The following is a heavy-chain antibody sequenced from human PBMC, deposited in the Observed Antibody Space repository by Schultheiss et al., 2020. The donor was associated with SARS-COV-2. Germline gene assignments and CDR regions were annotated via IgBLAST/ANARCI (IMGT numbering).Heavy chain of an antibody. V-gene: IGHV3-74*03. Sequence: GGSLRLSCAASGFIFSGFWLHWIRQAPGKGLEWVSGISGGGGRTYADSVKGRFTISRDNAKNTLSLQMDSLRAEDTAVYYCVARGAGGRDVWGQGTTVTVSS. CDR3: VARGAGGRDV. CDR1: GFIFSGFW. CDR2: ISGGGGR. D-gene: IGHD2-15*01. J-gene: IGHJ6*02.